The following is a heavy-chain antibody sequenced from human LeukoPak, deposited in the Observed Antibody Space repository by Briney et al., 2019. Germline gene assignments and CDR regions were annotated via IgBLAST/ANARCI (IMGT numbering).Heavy chain of an antibody. CDR3: ATNGNYLDAFNI. J-gene: IGHJ3*02. CDR2: IYRGDSDI. CDR1: GYTSPTYW. D-gene: IGHD1-7*01. Sequence: GESLKISCKASGYTSPTYWIGWVRQMPGRGLEWVGIIYRGDSDIRYSPSFQGQVTISVDKSINTAYLHWSSLKASDTAMYYCATNGNYLDAFNIWGQGAMVTVSS. V-gene: IGHV5-51*01.